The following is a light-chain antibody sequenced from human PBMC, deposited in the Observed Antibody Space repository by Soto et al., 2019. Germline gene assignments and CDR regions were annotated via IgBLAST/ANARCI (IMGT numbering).Light chain of an antibody. CDR2: EVS. CDR1: SSDIGGYNY. J-gene: IGLJ2*01. V-gene: IGLV2-14*01. CDR3: ISYTISRTVA. Sequence: QSVLTQSASVSGSPGQSITISCTGTSSDIGGYNYVSWSQQHPDKAPKLMIFEVSNRPSGVSNRFSGSKSGNTASLTISGLLPEDEAGYYCISYTISRTVAFGGGTKLTVL.